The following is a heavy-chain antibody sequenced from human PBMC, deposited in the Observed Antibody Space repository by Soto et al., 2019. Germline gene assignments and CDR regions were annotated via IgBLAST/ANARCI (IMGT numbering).Heavy chain of an antibody. J-gene: IGHJ4*02. Sequence: GGSLRLSCAASGFTFCGSPMHWVRQASGKGLEWVGRIRSKANSYATAYAASVKGRFTISRDDSKNTAYLQMNSLKTEDTAVYYCTRRYCTGAGCYSDYWGQGTLVTASS. CDR3: TRRYCTGAGCYSDY. V-gene: IGHV3-73*01. D-gene: IGHD2-8*02. CDR1: GFTFCGSP. CDR2: IRSKANSYAT.